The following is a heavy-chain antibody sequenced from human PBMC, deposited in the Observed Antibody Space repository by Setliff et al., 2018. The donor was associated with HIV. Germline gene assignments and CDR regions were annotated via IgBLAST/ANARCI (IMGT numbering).Heavy chain of an antibody. V-gene: IGHV3-9*01. CDR3: AQGSDPQLVTLFAY. CDR2: INWNSGRR. CDR1: GFIFDDYA. D-gene: IGHD6-6*01. Sequence: TGGSLRLSCAASGFIFDDYAMHWVRQAPGKGLEWVSGINWNSGRRAYADSVEARFIISRDNAKNSLYLQMNNLRTDDTALYYCAQGSDPQLVTLFAYWGQGTLVTVSS. J-gene: IGHJ4*02.